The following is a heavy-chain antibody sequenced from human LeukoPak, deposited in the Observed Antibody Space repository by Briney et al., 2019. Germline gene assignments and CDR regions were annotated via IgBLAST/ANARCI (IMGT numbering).Heavy chain of an antibody. Sequence: GGSLRLSCAASGFTVSSNYMSWVRQAPGKGLEWVSLIYSGGSTYYADSVKGRFTISRDNSKNTLYLQMNSLRAEDTAVYYCAGDYMVRGVILFDYWGQGTLVTVSS. CDR1: GFTVSSNY. CDR3: AGDYMVRGVILFDY. V-gene: IGHV3-53*01. D-gene: IGHD3-10*01. CDR2: IYSGGST. J-gene: IGHJ4*02.